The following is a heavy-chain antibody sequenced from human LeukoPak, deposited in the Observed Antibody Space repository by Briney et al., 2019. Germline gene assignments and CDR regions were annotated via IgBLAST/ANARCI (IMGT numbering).Heavy chain of an antibody. CDR2: IIPIFGTA. CDR1: EGTFSSYA. CDR3: ARGSVGYCSGGSCYSANDY. Sequence: GASVKVSCKASEGTFSSYAISWVRQAPGQGLEWMGGIIPIFGTANYAQKFQGRVTITADESTSTAYMELSSLRSEDTAVYYCARGSVGYCSGGSCYSANDYWGQGTLVTVSS. D-gene: IGHD2-15*01. V-gene: IGHV1-69*13. J-gene: IGHJ4*02.